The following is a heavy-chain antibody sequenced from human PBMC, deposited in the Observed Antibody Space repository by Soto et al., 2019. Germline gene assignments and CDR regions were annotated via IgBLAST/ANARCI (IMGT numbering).Heavy chain of an antibody. Sequence: QVQLVQSGAEVKKPGSSVKVSCKASGGTFSPYTINWVRQAPGQGLEWMGRIIPFHGVTNYAQKFQARVTIPADKSTRTAYMELSGLRFEATAMYFCTRDWEITVSTWSFGGFWGRGTPVTVSS. CDR3: TRDWEITVSTWSFGGF. CDR2: IIPFHGVT. J-gene: IGHJ4*02. V-gene: IGHV1-69*08. CDR1: GGTFSPYT. D-gene: IGHD3-10*01.